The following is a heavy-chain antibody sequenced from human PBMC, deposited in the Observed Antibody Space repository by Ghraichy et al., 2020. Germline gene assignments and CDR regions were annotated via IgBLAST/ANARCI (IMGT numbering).Heavy chain of an antibody. D-gene: IGHD3-3*01. CDR1: GYTFTGYY. CDR3: ARDRNYDFWSGYYTRKYYYGMDV. Sequence: ASVKVSCKASGYTFTGYYMHLVRQAPGQGVEWMGWSSPNSGGTNYAQKFQGWVTMTRDTSISTAYMELSRLRSDDTAVYYCARDRNYDFWSGYYTRKYYYGMDVWGQGTTVTVSS. V-gene: IGHV1-2*04. CDR2: SSPNSGGT. J-gene: IGHJ6*02.